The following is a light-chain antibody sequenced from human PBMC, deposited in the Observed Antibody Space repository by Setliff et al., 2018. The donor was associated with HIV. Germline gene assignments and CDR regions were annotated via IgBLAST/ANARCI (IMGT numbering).Light chain of an antibody. CDR3: AAWDDGLNAFYV. J-gene: IGLJ1*01. V-gene: IGLV1-44*01. CDR1: NSNIGSNT. CDR2: SNN. Sequence: QSVLTQPPSTSGTPGHRVIISCSGSNSNIGSNTVNWYQQLPGTAPKLLIYSNNQRPSGVPDRFSGSKSGTSASLAISGLQSEAEADYYCAAWDDGLNAFYVFGTGTKV.